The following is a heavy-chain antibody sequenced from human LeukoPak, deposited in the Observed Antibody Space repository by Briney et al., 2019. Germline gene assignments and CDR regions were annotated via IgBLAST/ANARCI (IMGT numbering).Heavy chain of an antibody. CDR3: ARDLCNEPSKYFDY. CDR2: IWYHGNDV. J-gene: IGHJ4*02. CDR1: GFTLGSYG. D-gene: IGHD2/OR15-2a*01. V-gene: IGHV3-33*01. Sequence: GMSLRLSCSASGFTLGSYGMHWVRQAPGKGLEWVALIWYHGNDVDYADSVKGRFTISRDNSKNTLYLQMNSVRAEDTAVYFCARDLCNEPSKYFDYWGQGTLVTVSS.